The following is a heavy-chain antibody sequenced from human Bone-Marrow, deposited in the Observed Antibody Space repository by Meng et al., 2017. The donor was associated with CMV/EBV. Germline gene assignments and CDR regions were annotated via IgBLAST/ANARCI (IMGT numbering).Heavy chain of an antibody. Sequence: GQLVQSGAEGKKPGASVKVSCKASGYTFTGYYMHWVRQAPGQGLEWMGWINPNSGGTNYAQKFQGRVTMTRDTSISTAYMELSRLRSDDTAVYYCARASTTVVTPSWFDPWGQGTLVTVSS. D-gene: IGHD4-23*01. CDR3: ARASTTVVTPSWFDP. CDR1: GYTFTGYY. CDR2: INPNSGGT. V-gene: IGHV1-2*02. J-gene: IGHJ5*02.